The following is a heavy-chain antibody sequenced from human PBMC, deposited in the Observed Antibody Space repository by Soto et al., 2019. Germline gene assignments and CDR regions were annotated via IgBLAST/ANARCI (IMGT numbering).Heavy chain of an antibody. V-gene: IGHV1-3*01. CDR2: INAGNGNT. Sequence: ASVKVSCKPSGYTFTSYAIFWVRQAPGQRLEWMGWINAGNGNTKYSQKFQGRVTITRDTSASTAYMELSSLRSEDTAVYYCARAGQFYDSRGFYYSFDSWGQGTRVTVSS. D-gene: IGHD3-22*01. CDR3: ARAGQFYDSRGFYYSFDS. CDR1: GYTFTSYA. J-gene: IGHJ4*02.